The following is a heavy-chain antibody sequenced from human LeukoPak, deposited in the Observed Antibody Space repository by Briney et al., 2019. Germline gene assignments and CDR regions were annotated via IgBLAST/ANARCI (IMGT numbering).Heavy chain of an antibody. V-gene: IGHV3-21*01. Sequence: GESLRLSCAASGFAFSSYSMHWVRQAPGRGLEWVSSISSSSSYIYYAASMKGRITISSATAKNSPLQQSTRLRAEDTAVYYCGLSDSSAQPSYWDQGTLVTVSS. J-gene: IGHJ4*02. D-gene: IGHD3-22*01. CDR1: GFAFSSYS. CDR2: ISSSSSYI. CDR3: GLSDSSAQPSY.